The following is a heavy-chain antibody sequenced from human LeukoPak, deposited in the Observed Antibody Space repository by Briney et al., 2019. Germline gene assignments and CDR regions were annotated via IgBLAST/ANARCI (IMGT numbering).Heavy chain of an antibody. CDR1: GYTFTSYD. CDR2: MNPNSGNT. Sequence: ASVKVSCKASGYTFTSYDINWVRQATGQGLEWMGWMNPNSGNTGYAQKFQGRVTITRNTSISTAYMELSSLRSEDTAVYYCARGRATIFGVVIIRDITKYYYMDVWGKGTTVTVSS. D-gene: IGHD3-3*01. J-gene: IGHJ6*03. V-gene: IGHV1-8*03. CDR3: ARGRATIFGVVIIRDITKYYYMDV.